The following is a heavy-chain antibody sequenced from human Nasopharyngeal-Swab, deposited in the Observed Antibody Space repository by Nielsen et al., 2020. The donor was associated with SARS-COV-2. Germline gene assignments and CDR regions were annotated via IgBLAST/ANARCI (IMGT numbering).Heavy chain of an antibody. J-gene: IGHJ3*02. V-gene: IGHV1-8*03. Sequence: WVRQAPGQGLEWMGWMNPNSGNTGYAQKFQGRVTITRNTSISTAYMELNSLRAEDTAVYYCARLQWLDTGIDAFNIWGQGAMVAVSS. D-gene: IGHD6-19*01. CDR3: ARLQWLDTGIDAFNI. CDR2: MNPNSGNT.